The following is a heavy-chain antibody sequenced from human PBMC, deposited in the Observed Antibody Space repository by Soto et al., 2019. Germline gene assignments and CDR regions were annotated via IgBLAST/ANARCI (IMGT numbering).Heavy chain of an antibody. CDR3: ARDPCAAGY. CDR2: IYSGGST. J-gene: IGHJ4*02. Sequence: EVQLVESGGGLVQPGGSLRLSCAASGFTVSNKYMSWVRQAPGKGLEWVSVIYSGGSTVYADSVRGRFTNCRDNSKDAVKLQMNGLRAEDTAVYYCARDPCAAGYWGQGTLVTVSS. D-gene: IGHD2-21*01. V-gene: IGHV3-66*01. CDR1: GFTVSNKY.